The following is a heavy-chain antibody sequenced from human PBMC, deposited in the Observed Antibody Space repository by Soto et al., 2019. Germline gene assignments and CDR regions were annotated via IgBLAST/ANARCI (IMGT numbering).Heavy chain of an antibody. CDR1: RFTFSSYA. J-gene: IGHJ6*02. D-gene: IGHD3-16*02. CDR3: AREVTDRDYYYYGMDV. Sequence: QAQLVESGGGVVQPGRSLRLSCAASRFTFSSYAMHWVRQAPGKGLEWVAVISYDGSNKYYADSVKGRFTISRDNSKNTLYLQMNSLRAEDTAVYYCAREVTDRDYYYYGMDVWGQGTTVTVSS. CDR2: ISYDGSNK. V-gene: IGHV3-30-3*01.